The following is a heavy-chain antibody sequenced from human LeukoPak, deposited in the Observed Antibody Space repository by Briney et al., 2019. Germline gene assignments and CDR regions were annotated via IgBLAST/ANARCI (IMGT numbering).Heavy chain of an antibody. D-gene: IGHD3-22*01. Sequence: PSETLSLTCTVSGGSISSSSYYWGWIRQPPGKGLEWIGSIYYSGSTYYNPSLKSRVTISVDTSKNQFSLKLSSVTAADTAVYYCARERNYYDSSALDAFDIWGQGTMVTVSS. CDR3: ARERNYYDSSALDAFDI. CDR1: GGSISSSSYY. CDR2: IYYSGST. V-gene: IGHV4-39*07. J-gene: IGHJ3*02.